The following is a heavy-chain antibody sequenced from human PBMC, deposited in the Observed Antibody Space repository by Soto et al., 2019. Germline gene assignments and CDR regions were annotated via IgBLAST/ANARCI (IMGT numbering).Heavy chain of an antibody. CDR1: GDSVSSNSAA. CDR2: TYYRSKWYN. D-gene: IGHD3-22*01. V-gene: IGHV6-1*01. Sequence: PSQTLSLTCAISGDSVSSNSAAWNWIRQSPSRGLEWLGRTYYRSKWYNDYAVSVKSRITINPDTSKNQFSLQLNSVTPEDTAVYYCARDHLGSGYYSKDTTYYYYGMDVWGQGTTVTVSS. CDR3: ARDHLGSGYYSKDTTYYYYGMDV. J-gene: IGHJ6*02.